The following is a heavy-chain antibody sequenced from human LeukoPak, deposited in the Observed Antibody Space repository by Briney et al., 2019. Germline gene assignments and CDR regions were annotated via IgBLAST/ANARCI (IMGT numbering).Heavy chain of an antibody. CDR1: GGTFTGNY. J-gene: IGHJ6*02. D-gene: IGHD3-10*01. CDR3: ARGLIGYYYGSGSTYYYGMDV. Sequence: SETLSLTCAVYGGTFTGNYWTWIRQPPGKGLEWMGEINHSGSTNYNPYLKSRVTIVVDTSKKQFSLKLTSVTAADTAVYYCARGLIGYYYGSGSTYYYGMDVWGQGTTVTVSS. V-gene: IGHV4-34*01. CDR2: INHSGST.